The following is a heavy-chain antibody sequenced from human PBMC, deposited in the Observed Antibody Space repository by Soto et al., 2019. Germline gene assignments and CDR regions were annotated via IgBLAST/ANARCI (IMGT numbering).Heavy chain of an antibody. CDR2: IYYLGST. J-gene: IGHJ4*02. Sequence: SETLSLTCSVSGGSMSEYFWSWIRQSPGKGLEWIGYIYYLGSTDYDPSLKSRVTISVDTSKRQFSLRLTSVTAADTAVYYCARDGYDGSGSPYPAYWGPGTQVTVSS. V-gene: IGHV4-59*01. CDR1: GGSMSEYF. D-gene: IGHD3-10*01. CDR3: ARDGYDGSGSPYPAY.